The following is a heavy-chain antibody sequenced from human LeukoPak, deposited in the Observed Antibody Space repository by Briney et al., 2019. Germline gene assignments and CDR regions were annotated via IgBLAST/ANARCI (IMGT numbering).Heavy chain of an antibody. J-gene: IGHJ6*03. CDR2: MNPNSGNT. V-gene: IGHV1-8*03. Sequence: ASVKVSCKASGYTFTSYDINWVRQATGQGLEWMGWMNPNSGNTGYAQKFQGRVTITRNTSISTAYMELSSLRSEDTAVYYCARGVVAAAGTYYYYYMDVWGKGTTVTVSS. D-gene: IGHD6-13*01. CDR3: ARGVVAAAGTYYYYYMDV. CDR1: GYTFTSYD.